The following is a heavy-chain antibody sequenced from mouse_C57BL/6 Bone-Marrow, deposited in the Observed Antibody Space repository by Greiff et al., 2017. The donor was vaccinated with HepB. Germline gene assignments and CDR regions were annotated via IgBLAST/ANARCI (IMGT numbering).Heavy chain of an antibody. CDR2: IWWDDDK. Sequence: QVQLKESGPGILQPSQTLSLTCSFSGFSLSTFGMGVGWIRQPSGKGLEWLAHIWWDDDKNYNPAPKSRLTISKDTSKHQVILKIANVDTADTATYYCARIYYYGSSYGYWGQGTTLTVSS. D-gene: IGHD1-1*01. J-gene: IGHJ2*01. CDR3: ARIYYYGSSYGY. V-gene: IGHV8-8*01. CDR1: GFSLSTFGMG.